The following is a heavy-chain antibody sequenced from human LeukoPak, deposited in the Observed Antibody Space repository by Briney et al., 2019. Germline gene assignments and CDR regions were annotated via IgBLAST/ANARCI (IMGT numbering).Heavy chain of an antibody. Sequence: PGGSLRLSRAAPGFTFSSYWMSWVRQAPGKGLEWVANIKQDGSEKYYVDSVKGRYTISRDNAKNSLYLQMNSLRAEDTAVYYCARLGATGDYFDYWGQGTLVTVSS. CDR3: ARLGATGDYFDY. CDR2: IKQDGSEK. D-gene: IGHD1-26*01. V-gene: IGHV3-7*01. J-gene: IGHJ4*02. CDR1: GFTFSSYW.